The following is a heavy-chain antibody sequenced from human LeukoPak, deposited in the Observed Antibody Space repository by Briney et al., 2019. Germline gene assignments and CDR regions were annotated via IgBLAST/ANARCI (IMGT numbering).Heavy chain of an antibody. V-gene: IGHV3-48*03. Sequence: GGSLRLSCAASGFTFSSYEMKWVRQAPGKGLGWVSYISSSGSTIYYADSVKGRFTISRDNAKNSLYLQMNSLRAEDTAVYYCARDRIVVVGDYYYYGMDVWGQGTTVTVSS. CDR2: ISSSGSTI. J-gene: IGHJ6*02. D-gene: IGHD2-15*01. CDR3: ARDRIVVVGDYYYYGMDV. CDR1: GFTFSSYE.